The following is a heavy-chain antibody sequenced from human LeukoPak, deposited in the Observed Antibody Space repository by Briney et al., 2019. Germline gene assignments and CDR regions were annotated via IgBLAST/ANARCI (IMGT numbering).Heavy chain of an antibody. J-gene: IGHJ4*02. V-gene: IGHV3-49*03. Sequence: GGSLRLSCTASGFTFGDYAMSWFRQAPGKGLEWVGFIRSKAYGGTTEYAASVKGRFTISRDDSKSIAYLQVNSLKTEDAAVYYCTRVRGAHIVVVPAAIDWGQGTLVTVSS. D-gene: IGHD2-2*02. CDR3: TRVRGAHIVVVPAAID. CDR1: GFTFGDYA. CDR2: IRSKAYGGTT.